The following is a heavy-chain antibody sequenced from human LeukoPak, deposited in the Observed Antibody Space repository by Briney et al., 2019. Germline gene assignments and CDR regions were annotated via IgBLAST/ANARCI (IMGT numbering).Heavy chain of an antibody. J-gene: IGHJ3*02. CDR3: ATDRRPITMVRGVSSPQIPDAFDI. Sequence: ASVKVSCKVSGYTLTELSMHWVRQAPGKGLEWMGGFDPEDGETIYAQKFQSRVTMTEDASTDTAYMELSSLRSEDTAVYYCATDRRPITMVRGVSSPQIPDAFDIWGQGTMVTVSS. V-gene: IGHV1-24*01. CDR2: FDPEDGET. CDR1: GYTLTELS. D-gene: IGHD3-10*01.